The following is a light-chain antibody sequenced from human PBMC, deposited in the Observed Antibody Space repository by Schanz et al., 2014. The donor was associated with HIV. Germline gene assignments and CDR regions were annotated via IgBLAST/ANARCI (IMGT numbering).Light chain of an antibody. J-gene: IGLJ3*02. CDR2: YDS. Sequence: SYELTQPPSVSVAPGKTARITCGGNNIGTKSVHWYQQKPGQAPVLVIYYDSDRPSGIPERFSGSNSGNTATLTITRVEAGDEADYYCATWESSPTSWVFGGGTKLTVL. CDR1: NIGTKS. CDR3: ATWESSPTSWV. V-gene: IGLV3-21*01.